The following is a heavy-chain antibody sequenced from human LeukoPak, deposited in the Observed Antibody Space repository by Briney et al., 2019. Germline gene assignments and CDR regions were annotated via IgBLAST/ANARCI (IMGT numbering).Heavy chain of an antibody. Sequence: SETPSLTCTVSGGSISSYYWSWIRQPPGKGLEWIGYIYYSGSTSYNPSLKSRVTISVDTSKNQFSLKLSSVTAADTAVYYCARVAVGATFFDYWGQGTLVTVSS. V-gene: IGHV4-59*01. CDR1: GGSISSYY. D-gene: IGHD1-26*01. CDR2: IYYSGST. J-gene: IGHJ4*02. CDR3: ARVAVGATFFDY.